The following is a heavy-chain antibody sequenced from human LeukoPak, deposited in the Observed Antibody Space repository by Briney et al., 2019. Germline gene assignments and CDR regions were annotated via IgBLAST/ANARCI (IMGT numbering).Heavy chain of an antibody. CDR3: ASPVSYDSSGPDY. V-gene: IGHV3-7*01. J-gene: IGHJ4*02. Sequence: GGSLRLSCAVSGFTFSNYWMTWVRQAPGKGLEWVANIKEDGSEKYYVDSVRGRFTISRDNAKNSLYLQMNSLRAEDTAVYYCASPVSYDSSGPDYWGQGTLVTVSS. CDR2: IKEDGSEK. D-gene: IGHD3-22*01. CDR1: GFTFSNYW.